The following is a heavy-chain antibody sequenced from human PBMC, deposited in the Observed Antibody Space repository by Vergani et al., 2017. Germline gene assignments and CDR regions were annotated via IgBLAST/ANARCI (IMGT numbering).Heavy chain of an antibody. CDR1: GFTFSSYS. Sequence: EVQLVESGGGLVKPGGSLRLSCAASGFTFSSYSMNWVRQAPGKGLEWVSSISSSSSYIYYADSVKGRFTISRDNAKHSLYLQMNSLRAEDTAVYYCARDSPALGGNSCLDYWGQGTLVTVSS. J-gene: IGHJ4*02. CDR2: ISSSSSYI. V-gene: IGHV3-21*01. CDR3: ARDSPALGGNSCLDY. D-gene: IGHD4-23*01.